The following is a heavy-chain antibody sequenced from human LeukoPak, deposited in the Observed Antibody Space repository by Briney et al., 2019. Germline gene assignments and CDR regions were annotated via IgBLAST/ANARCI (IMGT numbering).Heavy chain of an antibody. J-gene: IGHJ5*02. Sequence: SETLSLTCTVSGGSISSGSYYWSWIRQPPGKELEWIGYISYSGNTDSNPSLKSRVTISVDTSKNQFSLKLSSVTAADTAVYFRGPGCGMGGRPPGNWFDPWGQGTLVTVSS. CDR3: GPGCGMGGRPPGNWFDP. D-gene: IGHD1-26*01. CDR1: GGSISSGSYY. CDR2: ISYSGNT. V-gene: IGHV4-61*01.